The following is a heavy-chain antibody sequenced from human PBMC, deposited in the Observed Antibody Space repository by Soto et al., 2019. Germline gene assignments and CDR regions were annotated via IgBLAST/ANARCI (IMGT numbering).Heavy chain of an antibody. D-gene: IGHD3-22*01. J-gene: IGHJ3*02. CDR3: ARDHPRGYYDSSGYLDAFDI. CDR1: GGAFSSYA. V-gene: IGHV1-69*13. Sequence: SVKDSCEASGGAFSSYAISWVRQAPGQGLEWMGGIIPIFGTANYAQKFQGRVTITADESTSTAYMELSSLRSEDTAVYYCARDHPRGYYDSSGYLDAFDIWGQGTMVTVSS. CDR2: IIPIFGTA.